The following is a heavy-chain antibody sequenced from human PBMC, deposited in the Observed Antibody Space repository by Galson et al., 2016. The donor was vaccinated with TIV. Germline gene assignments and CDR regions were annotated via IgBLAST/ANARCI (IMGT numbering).Heavy chain of an antibody. D-gene: IGHD2-21*01. CDR1: GLSVSINY. CDR2: ISDTGNT. CDR3: ARDRVIDATYYYYYFGLDV. J-gene: IGHJ6*02. Sequence: SLRRSCAASGLSVSINYMTWVRQAPGTGLEWVSLISDTGNTYYADSVRGRFTISRDNSKNTLYLQMNSLTIEDTAVYYCARDRVIDATYYYYYFGLDVWGQGTAVTVAS. V-gene: IGHV3-66*03.